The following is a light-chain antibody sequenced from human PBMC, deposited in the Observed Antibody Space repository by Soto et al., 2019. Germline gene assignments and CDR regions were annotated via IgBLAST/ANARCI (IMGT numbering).Light chain of an antibody. V-gene: IGKV1-27*01. CDR2: GAS. J-gene: IGKJ1*01. CDR1: QVVNNY. Sequence: DIQMTQSPSSLSASVGDRVTITCRASQVVNNYLAWYQQKPGKVPKLLIYGASTLQSGIPVRFSGSGSGTDFTLTISSLQPEDVATYYCQKYNSAPWTFGQGTKVEIK. CDR3: QKYNSAPWT.